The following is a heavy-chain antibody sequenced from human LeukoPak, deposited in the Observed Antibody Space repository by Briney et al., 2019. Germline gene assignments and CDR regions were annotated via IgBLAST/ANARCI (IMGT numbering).Heavy chain of an antibody. D-gene: IGHD4-17*01. CDR1: GYTFIDKY. Sequence: ASMKVSCKASGYTFIDKYIHWVRQAPGRGLEWMGWINPNSGTTKYADNFQGRITLTRDTSITTAFMELNSLRSDDTALYYCAGRGAGELFYGRYWGQGTLLTVSS. V-gene: IGHV1-2*02. J-gene: IGHJ4*02. CDR3: AGRGAGELFYGRY. CDR2: INPNSGTT.